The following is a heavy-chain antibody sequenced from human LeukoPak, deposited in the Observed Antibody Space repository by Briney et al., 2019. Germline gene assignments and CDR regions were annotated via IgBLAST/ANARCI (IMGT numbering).Heavy chain of an antibody. CDR3: ARDWGATVTTRGYTDY. V-gene: IGHV3-30-3*01. Sequence: GGSLRLSCAASGFTFSSFAMHWVRQAPGKGLEWVAVISHDGSNKYYADSVKGRFTVSRDNTKNTVYLQMNSLRTEDTTVYYCARDWGATVTTRGYTDYWGQGTLVTVS. J-gene: IGHJ4*02. D-gene: IGHD4-17*01. CDR1: GFTFSSFA. CDR2: ISHDGSNK.